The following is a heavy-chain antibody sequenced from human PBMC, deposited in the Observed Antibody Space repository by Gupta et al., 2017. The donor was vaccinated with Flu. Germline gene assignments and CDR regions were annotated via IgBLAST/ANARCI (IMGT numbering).Heavy chain of an antibody. D-gene: IGHD2-15*01. CDR2: ISSSSSYI. Sequence: EVQLVESGGGLVKPGGSLRLSCAASGFTFSTYGMNWVRQAPVKGLEWVSSISSSSSYIYYADSVKGRFTISRDNAKNSLYLQMNSLRAEDTAVYYCTRAWDCSGGSCYSDYWGQGALVTVSS. CDR3: TRAWDCSGGSCYSDY. J-gene: IGHJ4*02. V-gene: IGHV3-21*01. CDR1: GFTFSTYG.